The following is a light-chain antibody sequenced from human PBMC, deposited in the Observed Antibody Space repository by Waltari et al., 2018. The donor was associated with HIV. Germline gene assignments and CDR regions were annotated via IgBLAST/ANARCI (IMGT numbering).Light chain of an antibody. CDR1: QAISTY. CDR3: QQSYGSPFN. Sequence: DIQMTQSPSSLSASLGDSVVITCRASQAISTYLNWYQQKPGKAPVLLVYSAYPLQPGAPSRFRGAGSGRDFSLSISGLQTEDFATYFRQQSYGSPFNFGPGT. V-gene: IGKV1-39*01. CDR2: SAY. J-gene: IGKJ3*01.